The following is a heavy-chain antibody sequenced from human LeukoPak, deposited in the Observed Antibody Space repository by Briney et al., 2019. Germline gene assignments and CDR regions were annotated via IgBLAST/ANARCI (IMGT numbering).Heavy chain of an antibody. Sequence: GGSLRLSCAASGFTFSSYGIHWVRQAPGKGLEWVAFIRYDGSNKYYADSVKGRFTISRDNSKNTLYLQMNSLRAEDTAVYYCAKDLYTMVRGVFDYWGQGTLVTVSS. CDR1: GFTFSSYG. D-gene: IGHD3-10*01. CDR2: IRYDGSNK. V-gene: IGHV3-30*02. CDR3: AKDLYTMVRGVFDY. J-gene: IGHJ4*02.